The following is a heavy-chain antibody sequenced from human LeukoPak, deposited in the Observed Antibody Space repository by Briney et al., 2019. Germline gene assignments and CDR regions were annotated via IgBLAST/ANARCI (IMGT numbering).Heavy chain of an antibody. CDR1: EFSFSLFW. V-gene: IGHV3-7*01. D-gene: IGHD3-10*01. CDR3: TRRGVRGQNPYFFDS. J-gene: IGHJ4*02. CDR2: MNLDGSET. Sequence: GGSLSLSCAASEFSFSLFWMSWVRQAPGKGLEWVAKMNLDGSETYYVDSVKGRFTISRDNAKNTLYLQMNSLRGEDTALYYCTRRGVRGQNPYFFDSWGQGTLVTVSS.